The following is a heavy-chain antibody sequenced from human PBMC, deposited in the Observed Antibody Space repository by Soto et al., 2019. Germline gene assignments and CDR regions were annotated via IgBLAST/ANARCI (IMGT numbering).Heavy chain of an antibody. V-gene: IGHV4-34*01. Sequence: SETLSLTCAVYGGSFSGYYWSWIRQPPGKGLEWIGEINHSGSTNYNPSLKSRVTISVDTSKNQFSLKLSPVTAADTAVYYCARVDADYGDYYFDYWGQGTLVTVSS. CDR3: ARVDADYGDYYFDY. J-gene: IGHJ4*02. CDR1: GGSFSGYY. CDR2: INHSGST. D-gene: IGHD4-17*01.